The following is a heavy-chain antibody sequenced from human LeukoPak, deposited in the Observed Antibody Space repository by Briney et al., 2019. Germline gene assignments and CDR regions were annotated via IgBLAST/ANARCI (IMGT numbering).Heavy chain of an antibody. Sequence: GGSLRLSCAASGFTFSIYEMNWVRQAPGKGLEWVSYISSSGSTMYYAHSVKSRFTISRDNAKHSLYLQMNSLRAEDTAVYYCARETDSTLFDYWGQGTLVTVSS. V-gene: IGHV3-48*03. J-gene: IGHJ4*02. CDR2: ISSSGSTM. CDR3: ARETDSTLFDY. CDR1: GFTFSIYE. D-gene: IGHD2-2*01.